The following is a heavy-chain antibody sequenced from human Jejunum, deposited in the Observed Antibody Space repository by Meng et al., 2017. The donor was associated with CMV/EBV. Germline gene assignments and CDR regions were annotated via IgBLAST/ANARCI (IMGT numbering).Heavy chain of an antibody. CDR3: AKDPGERKLFDY. V-gene: IGHV3-23*01. D-gene: IGHD1-1*01. Sequence: LVLESVGVLVHPGGSLRLSCAASGFKYRTHEMSWVRQAPGKGLEWVPVISSSGGTTYYADSVKGRFTISRDNSKNTLYLQMNSLRVEDTAIYYCAKDPGERKLFDYWGQGALVTASS. CDR2: ISSSGGTT. J-gene: IGHJ4*02. CDR1: GFKYRTHE.